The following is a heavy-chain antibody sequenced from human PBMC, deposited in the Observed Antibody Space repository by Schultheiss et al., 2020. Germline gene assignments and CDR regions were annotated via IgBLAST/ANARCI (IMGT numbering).Heavy chain of an antibody. CDR3: ARGNDFWSGYYGGWFDP. J-gene: IGHJ5*02. D-gene: IGHD3-3*01. V-gene: IGHV4-4*07. CDR2: IYTSGST. CDR1: GGSISSYY. Sequence: SQTLSLTCTVSGGSISSYYWSWIRQPAGKGLEWIGRIYTSGSTNYNPSLKSRVTMSVDTSKNQFSLKLSSVTAADTAVYYCARGNDFWSGYYGGWFDPWGQGTLVTVSS.